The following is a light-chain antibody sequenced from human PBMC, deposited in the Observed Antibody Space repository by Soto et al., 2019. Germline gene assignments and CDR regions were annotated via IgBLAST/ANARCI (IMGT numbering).Light chain of an antibody. V-gene: IGKV1-5*03. J-gene: IGKJ1*01. CDR1: QSISTW. Sequence: DIQMTQSPSTLSASVGDRVTITCRASQSISTWLAWYQQKPGKAPKLLIYKASSLQSGVPSRFSVRGSATEFTLTISSLQPDDFATYYCQQSNFYPWTFGQGTKVEIK. CDR3: QQSNFYPWT. CDR2: KAS.